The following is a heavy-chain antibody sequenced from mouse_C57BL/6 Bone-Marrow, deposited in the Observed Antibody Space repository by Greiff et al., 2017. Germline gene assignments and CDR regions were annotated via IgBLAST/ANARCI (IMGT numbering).Heavy chain of an antibody. V-gene: IGHV1-82*01. CDR2: IYPGDGDT. D-gene: IGHD2-3*01. CDR1: GYAFSSSW. J-gene: IGHJ3*01. Sequence: QVQLQQSGPELVKPGASVKISCKASGYAFSSSWMNWVKQRPGKGLEWIGRIYPGDGDTNYNGKFKGKATLTADKSSSTAYMQLSSLTSEDSAVYFCASYDGYGGFAYWGQGTLVTVSA. CDR3: ASYDGYGGFAY.